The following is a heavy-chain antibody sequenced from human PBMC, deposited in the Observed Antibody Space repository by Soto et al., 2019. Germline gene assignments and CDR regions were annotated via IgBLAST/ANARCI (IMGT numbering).Heavy chain of an antibody. CDR1: GYTFSNYG. J-gene: IGHJ5*02. CDR3: ARVVPGAEAWFGP. D-gene: IGHD2-2*01. CDR2: ISLYSDCT. V-gene: IGHV1-18*01. Sequence: QVQLVQSGGEVKRPGASVKVSCKTSGYTFSNYGLTWVRQAPGPPLEWLGWISLYSDCTNYAQKFQGRVSMTTDTSTTTAYMELRSLRSDDTAVYYCARVVPGAEAWFGPWGQGTLVTVSS.